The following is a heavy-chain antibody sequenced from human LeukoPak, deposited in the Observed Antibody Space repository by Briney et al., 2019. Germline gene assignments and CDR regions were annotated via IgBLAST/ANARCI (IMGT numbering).Heavy chain of an antibody. D-gene: IGHD3-10*01. Sequence: ASVKVSCKASGYTFTGYYIHWVRQAPGQGPEWMGWINPHSGATNYAQKFQGRITMTRDTSISTAFMELSSLRSDDTAMYYCSRDLLMYYSGSGESTWGQGTQVTVSS. CDR2: INPHSGAT. J-gene: IGHJ5*02. V-gene: IGHV1-2*02. CDR1: GYTFTGYY. CDR3: SRDLLMYYSGSGEST.